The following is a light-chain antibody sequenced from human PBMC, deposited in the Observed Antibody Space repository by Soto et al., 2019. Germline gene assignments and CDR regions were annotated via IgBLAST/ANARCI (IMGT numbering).Light chain of an antibody. CDR1: QSVTSN. CDR2: GAS. V-gene: IGKV3-15*01. J-gene: IGKJ1*01. Sequence: EIVMTQSPATLSVSPGERATLSCRASQSVTSNLAWYQQKPGQTPRLLIYGASTRATGIPARFSGSGSGTEFTLTVSSLQSGDFAMYYGQHYNNWLWTCVQGTKVEI. CDR3: QHYNNWLWT.